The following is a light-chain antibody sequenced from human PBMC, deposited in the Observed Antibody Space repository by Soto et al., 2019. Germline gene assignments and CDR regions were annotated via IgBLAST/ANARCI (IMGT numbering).Light chain of an antibody. CDR3: QQYKNWPQT. CDR1: QSVSSN. CDR2: GAS. V-gene: IGKV3-15*01. J-gene: IGKJ1*01. Sequence: EIVLTQSPATLSVSPGERATLSCRASQSVSSNLAWYQQKPGQAPRLLIYGASTRATGVPARFSGSGSGTEFTLTISGLQSEDFAIYYCQQYKNWPQTFGQGTKVDIK.